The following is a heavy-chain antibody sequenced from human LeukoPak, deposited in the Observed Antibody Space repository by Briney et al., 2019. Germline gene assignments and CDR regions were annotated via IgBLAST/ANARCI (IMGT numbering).Heavy chain of an antibody. D-gene: IGHD1-7*01. CDR2: ISSGSSYI. J-gene: IGHJ6*02. V-gene: IGHV3-21*01. Sequence: GGSLRLSCAASGFTFSSYSMNWVRQAPGRGLEWVSSISSGSSYIYYADSVKGRFTISRDNAKNSLYLQMSSLRAEDTAVYYCARDVSGTDYHYYAMDGWGQGTTVTVSS. CDR3: ARDVSGTDYHYYAMDG. CDR1: GFTFSSYS.